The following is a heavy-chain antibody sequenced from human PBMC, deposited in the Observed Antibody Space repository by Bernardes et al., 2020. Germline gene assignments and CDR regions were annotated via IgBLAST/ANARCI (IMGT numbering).Heavy chain of an antibody. J-gene: IGHJ4*02. Sequence: GGSLRLSCAASGFTFSSSAMSWVRQAPGKGLEWVSAISGSGGSTYYADSVKGRFTISRDNSKNTLYLQMNSLRAEDTAVYYCAKSEGPSITIFGVVIIRPVDYWGQGTLVTVSS. CDR3: AKSEGPSITIFGVVIIRPVDY. V-gene: IGHV3-23*01. CDR1: GFTFSSSA. D-gene: IGHD3-3*01. CDR2: ISGSGGST.